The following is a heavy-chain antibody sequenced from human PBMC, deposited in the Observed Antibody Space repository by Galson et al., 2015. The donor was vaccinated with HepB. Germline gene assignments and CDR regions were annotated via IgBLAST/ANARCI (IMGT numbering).Heavy chain of an antibody. D-gene: IGHD3-22*01. CDR1: GFTSSSYA. CDR2: ISYDGTNM. CDR3: ARVYHSYYDSSGYSGFNRNWFDP. V-gene: IGHV3-30*04. Sequence: SLRLSCAASGFTSSSYAMHWVRQAPGKGLEWVAVISYDGTNMYYADSVEGRFTISRDNSKNTVYLQMNSLRVEDTAVYYCARVYHSYYDSSGYSGFNRNWFDPWGQGSLVTVSS. J-gene: IGHJ5*02.